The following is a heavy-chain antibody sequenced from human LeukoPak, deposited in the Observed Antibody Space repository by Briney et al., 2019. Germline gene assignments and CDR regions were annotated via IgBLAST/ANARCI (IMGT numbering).Heavy chain of an antibody. D-gene: IGHD6-6*01. CDR2: VYYTGST. J-gene: IGHJ4*02. Sequence: SETLSLTCSVSGGSFSNYYWSWIRQPPGKGLAWIEYVYYTGSTNYNPSLKSRVTMFEDKSKNQFSLRLYSVTVADTAVYYCARHFAYSSSSYFDYWGQGSLVAVSS. V-gene: IGHV4-59*08. CDR3: ARHFAYSSSSYFDY. CDR1: GGSFSNYY.